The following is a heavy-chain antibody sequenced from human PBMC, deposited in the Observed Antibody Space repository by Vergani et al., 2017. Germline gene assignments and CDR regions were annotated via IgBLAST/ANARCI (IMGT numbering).Heavy chain of an antibody. Sequence: QVQLVQSGAEVKKPGASVKVSCKASGYTFTSYYMHWVRQAPGQGLEWMGIINPSGGSTSYAQKFQGRVTMARDTSTSTVYMELSSLRAEDTAVYYCAKGSPYCTNGVCTPFDYWGQGTLVTVSS. CDR3: AKGSPYCTNGVCTPFDY. CDR1: GYTFTSYY. D-gene: IGHD2-8*01. V-gene: IGHV1-46*01. CDR2: INPSGGST. J-gene: IGHJ4*02.